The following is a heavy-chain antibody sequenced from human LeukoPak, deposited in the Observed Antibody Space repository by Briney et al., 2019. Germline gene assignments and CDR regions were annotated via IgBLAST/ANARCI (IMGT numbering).Heavy chain of an antibody. CDR1: GYRFTSYY. CDR3: ARDPISSNWPRGHFFDP. CDR2: INPNGGGT. J-gene: IGHJ5*02. Sequence: GASVKIFCKASGYRFTSYYVNWVRPAPGQGLEWMGIINPNGGGTTYTGKFQGRVTMTRDTSTSTVYMELSSLRPDDTAVYYWARDPISSNWPRGHFFDPWGQGTLVTVSS. V-gene: IGHV1-46*01. D-gene: IGHD3-3*02.